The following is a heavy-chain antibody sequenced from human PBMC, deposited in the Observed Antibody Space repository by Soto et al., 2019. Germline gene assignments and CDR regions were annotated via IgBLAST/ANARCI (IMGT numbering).Heavy chain of an antibody. Sequence: VKVSCKASGYTFTHYYMHWVRQAPGQGLEWMGIINPNGGSTTYAQRFRAGFTMTRDTSTSTVYMELSSLRSEDSAVYYCATSVNSAMAFDYWGQGTLVTVSS. V-gene: IGHV1-46*01. D-gene: IGHD5-18*01. J-gene: IGHJ4*02. CDR1: GYTFTHYY. CDR3: ATSVNSAMAFDY. CDR2: INPNGGST.